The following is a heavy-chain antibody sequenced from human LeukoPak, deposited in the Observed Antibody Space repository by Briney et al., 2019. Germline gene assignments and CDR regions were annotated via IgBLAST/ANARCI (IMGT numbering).Heavy chain of an antibody. CDR3: ARAVISSSLSFDY. D-gene: IGHD6-13*01. Sequence: SQTLSLTCTVSGGSISSGGYFWSWIRQHPGKGLEWIGYIYHSGSTYYNPSLKSRVTISVDTSKNQFSLKLISVTAADTAVYYCARAVISSSLSFDYWGQGTLVTVSP. CDR2: IYHSGST. V-gene: IGHV4-31*03. J-gene: IGHJ4*02. CDR1: GGSISSGGYF.